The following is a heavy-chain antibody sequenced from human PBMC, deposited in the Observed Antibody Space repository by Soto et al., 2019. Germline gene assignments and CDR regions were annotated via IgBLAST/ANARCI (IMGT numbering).Heavy chain of an antibody. CDR3: SNLVYSSGLSAVF. CDR2: ISYDGTNK. Sequence: QVQLVESGGGVVQPGRSLRLSCAASGFTFSGYGMHWVRQAPGKGLEWVALISYDGTNKYYADSVKGRFTISRDNSKNTLYLQMNSLRAEDTAVYYCSNLVYSSGLSAVFWGQGTLVTVSS. CDR1: GFTFSGYG. V-gene: IGHV3-30*18. J-gene: IGHJ4*02. D-gene: IGHD6-19*01.